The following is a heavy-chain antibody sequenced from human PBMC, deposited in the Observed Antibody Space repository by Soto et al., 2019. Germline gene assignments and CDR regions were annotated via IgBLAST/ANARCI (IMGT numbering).Heavy chain of an antibody. CDR2: INTDGSIT. J-gene: IGHJ4*02. CDR3: ARDTNGLHY. V-gene: IGHV3-74*01. CDR1: GLIFSNYK. Sequence: EVRLVESGGGLVQPGGSLRLSCAASGLIFSNYKMHWVRQAPGKGLVWVSRINTDGSITDYADSVKGRFTVSRDNAKNTMYLQMNSLTADDTAVYYCARDTNGLHYWGQGTLVTVSS. D-gene: IGHD2-8*01.